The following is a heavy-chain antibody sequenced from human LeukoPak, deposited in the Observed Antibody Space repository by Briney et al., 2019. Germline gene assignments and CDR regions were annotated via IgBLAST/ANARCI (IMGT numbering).Heavy chain of an antibody. CDR1: GYSISSGYY. V-gene: IGHV4-38-2*02. CDR3: ARASYYYDMGY. D-gene: IGHD3-22*01. Sequence: PSETLSLTCTVSGYSISSGYYWGWIRQPPGKGLEWIGSIYHSGSTYYNPSLKSRVTISVDTSKNQFSLKLSSVTAADTAVYYCARASYYYDMGYWGQGTLVTVSS. J-gene: IGHJ4*02. CDR2: IYHSGST.